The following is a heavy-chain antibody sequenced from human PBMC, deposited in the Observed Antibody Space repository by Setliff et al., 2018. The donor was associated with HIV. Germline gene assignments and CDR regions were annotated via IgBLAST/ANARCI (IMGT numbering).Heavy chain of an antibody. CDR1: GYTFIDYY. D-gene: IGHD3-9*01. CDR3: AAHYDILPGYRRPLDY. V-gene: IGHV1-69-2*01. CDR2: VDPEDGET. J-gene: IGHJ4*02. Sequence: GASVKVSCKTSGYTFIDYYMHWVQQAPGKGLEWMGRVDPEDGETRYAEKFQGRVTITADTSTDTAYMELNSLRSEDTAVYYCAAHYDILPGYRRPLDYWGQGTLVTVSS.